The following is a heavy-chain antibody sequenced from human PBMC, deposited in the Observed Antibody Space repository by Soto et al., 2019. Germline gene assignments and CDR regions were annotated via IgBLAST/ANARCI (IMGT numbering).Heavy chain of an antibody. Sequence: EVQLLESGGGLVQPGGSLRLSCAASGFTFSSYAMSWVRQAPGKGLEWVSAISGSGGSTYYADSVKGRFTISRDNSKNTLYLQMNSLRAEDTAVYYCAKVHGSASYRLDYYYYYMDVWGKGTTVTVSS. V-gene: IGHV3-23*01. J-gene: IGHJ6*03. CDR2: ISGSGGST. D-gene: IGHD3-10*01. CDR1: GFTFSSYA. CDR3: AKVHGSASYRLDYYYYYMDV.